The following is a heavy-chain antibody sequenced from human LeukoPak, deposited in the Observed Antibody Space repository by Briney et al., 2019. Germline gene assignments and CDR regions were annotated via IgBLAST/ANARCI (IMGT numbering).Heavy chain of an antibody. CDR3: ARKGPRTFDI. CDR1: GQTITCYG. Sequence: ASVKLSCTASGQTITCYGIGWVRQAPGQGHEWMGWISAYDGNTNYAQKLQGRVTMTTDTSTSTAYMELRSLRSDDTAVYYCARKGPRTFDIWGQGTMVTVSS. CDR2: ISAYDGNT. J-gene: IGHJ3*02. V-gene: IGHV1-18*01.